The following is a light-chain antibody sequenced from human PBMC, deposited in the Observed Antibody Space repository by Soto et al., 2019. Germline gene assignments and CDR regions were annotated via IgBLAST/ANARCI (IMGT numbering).Light chain of an antibody. V-gene: IGLV2-14*02. CDR1: SSDVGGYNL. CDR2: DVS. CDR3: SSYRHSRTVV. Sequence: QSALTQPASVSGSPGQSITFSCTGTSSDVGGYNLVAWYQQHPGNAPRLMIYDVSNRPSGVSNRFSGSKSGNTASLTISGLQAEDEADYYCSSYRHSRTVVFGGGTKLTVL. J-gene: IGLJ2*01.